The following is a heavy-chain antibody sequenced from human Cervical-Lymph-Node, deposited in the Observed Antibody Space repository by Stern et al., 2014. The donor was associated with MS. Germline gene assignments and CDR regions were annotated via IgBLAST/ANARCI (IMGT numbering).Heavy chain of an antibody. J-gene: IGHJ6*02. D-gene: IGHD5-18*01. CDR2: ISGNNGNA. CDR1: GYIFSSYA. CDR3: AIMGTDGKDV. Sequence: VQLLESGAEVKKPGASVKVSCKASGYIFSSYAISWVRQAPGQGLEWMGWISGNNGNANYAQKLQGRVTMTTDTSTSTGYMELRSLRFDDTAMYYCAIMGTDGKDVWGQGTTVTVSS. V-gene: IGHV1-18*01.